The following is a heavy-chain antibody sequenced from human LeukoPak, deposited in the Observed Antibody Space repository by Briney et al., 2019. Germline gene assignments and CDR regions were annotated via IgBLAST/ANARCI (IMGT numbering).Heavy chain of an antibody. D-gene: IGHD1-14*01. Sequence: GASVKVSCKASGGTFSSYAISWVRQAPGQGLEWMGGIIPIFGTANYAQKFQGRVTITADESTSTAYMELSSLRSEDTAVYYCARGEIGIVAFDIWGQGTMVTVSS. J-gene: IGHJ3*02. V-gene: IGHV1-69*13. CDR3: ARGEIGIVAFDI. CDR1: GGTFSSYA. CDR2: IIPIFGTA.